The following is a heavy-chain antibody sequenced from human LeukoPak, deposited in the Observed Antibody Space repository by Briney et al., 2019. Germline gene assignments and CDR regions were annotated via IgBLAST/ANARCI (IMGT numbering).Heavy chain of an antibody. CDR1: GFTFSSYE. CDR3: AREYCSSTSCYPKDY. CDR2: ISSSGSTI. D-gene: IGHD2-2*01. Sequence: GGSLRLSCAASGFTFSSYEMNWVRQAPGKGLEWVSYISSSGSTIYYADSVKGRFTISRDNAKISLYLQMNSLRAEDTAVHYCAREYCSSTSCYPKDYWGQGTLVAVSS. J-gene: IGHJ4*02. V-gene: IGHV3-48*03.